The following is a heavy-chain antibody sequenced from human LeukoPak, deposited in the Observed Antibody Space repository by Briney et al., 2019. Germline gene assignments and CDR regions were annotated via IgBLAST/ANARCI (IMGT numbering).Heavy chain of an antibody. J-gene: IGHJ4*02. D-gene: IGHD6-19*01. Sequence: PGGSLRLSCAASGFTFSNYNMNWVRQTPGKGLEWVSAISGSGGSTYYADSVKGRFTISRDNSKNTLYLQMNSLRAEDTAVYYCAKRIRASSGWLGVAFDYWGQGTLVTVSS. CDR2: ISGSGGST. CDR1: GFTFSNYN. V-gene: IGHV3-23*01. CDR3: AKRIRASSGWLGVAFDY.